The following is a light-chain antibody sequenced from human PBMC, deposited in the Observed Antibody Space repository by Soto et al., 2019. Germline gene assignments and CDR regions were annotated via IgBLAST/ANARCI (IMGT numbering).Light chain of an antibody. J-gene: IGKJ4*01. V-gene: IGKV3-15*01. CDR1: QSVSSN. CDR3: QQYHKWPLT. Sequence: EIVMTQSPATLSVSPVERATLSCMASQSVSSNLAWYQQKPGQAPRLLIYGASARATGIPARFSGSGYGTEFTLTISSLQSEDFAVYYCQQYHKWPLTFGGGTKVDIK. CDR2: GAS.